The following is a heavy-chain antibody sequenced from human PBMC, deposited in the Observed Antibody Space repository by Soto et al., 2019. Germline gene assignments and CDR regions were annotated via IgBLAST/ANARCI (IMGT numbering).Heavy chain of an antibody. CDR2: LSYEGSEE. D-gene: IGHD6-19*01. V-gene: IGHV3-30*03. CDR1: GFNFGVFG. Sequence: PGGSLRLSCAASGFNFGVFGMHWVRQAPGKGLEWLSVLSYEGSEEYYADSVRGRFTISRDNSKNTLFLQMDSLRVDDKGVYYCALTRRSSLLEVAGPGFEYWGQGTLVTVSS. J-gene: IGHJ4*02. CDR3: ALTRRSSLLEVAGPGFEY.